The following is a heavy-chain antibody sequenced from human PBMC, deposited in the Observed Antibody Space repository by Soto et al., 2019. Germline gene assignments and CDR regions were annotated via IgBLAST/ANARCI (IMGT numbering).Heavy chain of an antibody. CDR3: SRGGGYSYRDF. CDR1: GFSFGDSA. V-gene: IGHV3-49*03. D-gene: IGHD3-16*01. J-gene: IGHJ6*03. CDR2: VRSQGHGGTI. Sequence: DVQLVESGGGLVQPGRSLRLSCTTSGFSFGDSAMSWFRQAPGKGLEWVGFVRSQGHGGTIVYAASVKGRFTISRDDSKSIAYLQMDSLKIEDTAVYYCSRGGGYSYRDFWGKGTTVTVSS.